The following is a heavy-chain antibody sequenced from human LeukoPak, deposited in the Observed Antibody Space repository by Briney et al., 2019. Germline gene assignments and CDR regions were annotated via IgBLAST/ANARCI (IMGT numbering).Heavy chain of an antibody. V-gene: IGHV3-23*01. CDR2: ISGSGGST. Sequence: GGSLRLSCAASGFTFSSYAMSWVRQAPGKGLEWVSAISGSGGSTYYADSVKGRFTISRDNSKNTLYLQMNSLRAEDTAVYYCAKDDRDIVVVPAAIGFDYWGQGTLVTVSS. CDR1: GFTFSSYA. CDR3: AKDDRDIVVVPAAIGFDY. J-gene: IGHJ4*02. D-gene: IGHD2-2*01.